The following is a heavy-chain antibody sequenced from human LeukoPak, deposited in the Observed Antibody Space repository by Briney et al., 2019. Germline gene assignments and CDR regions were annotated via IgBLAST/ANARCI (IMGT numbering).Heavy chain of an antibody. CDR1: GFSFSGYG. D-gene: IGHD3-9*01. J-gene: IGHJ4*02. CDR2: IRYDGSNK. CDR3: AKGKPLVSPYYFDY. Sequence: GGSLRLSCAASGFSFSGYGMHWVRQAPGKGLEWVAFIRYDGSNKYYADSVKGRFTISRDNSKNTLYLQMNSLRAEDTAVYYCAKGKPLVSPYYFDYWGQGTLVTVSS. V-gene: IGHV3-30*02.